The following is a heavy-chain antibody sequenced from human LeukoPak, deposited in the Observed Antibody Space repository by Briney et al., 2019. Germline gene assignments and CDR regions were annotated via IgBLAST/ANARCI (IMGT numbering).Heavy chain of an antibody. D-gene: IGHD1-14*01. V-gene: IGHV1-2*02. CDR3: ARAVFPAHAFDI. J-gene: IGHJ3*02. Sequence: ASVKVSCKASGYTFTSFDMNWVRQAPGQGLEWMGWINPNSGGTNYAQKFQGRVTMTRDTSISTAYMELSRLRSDDTAVYYCARAVFPAHAFDIWGQGTMVTVSS. CDR2: INPNSGGT. CDR1: GYTFTSFD.